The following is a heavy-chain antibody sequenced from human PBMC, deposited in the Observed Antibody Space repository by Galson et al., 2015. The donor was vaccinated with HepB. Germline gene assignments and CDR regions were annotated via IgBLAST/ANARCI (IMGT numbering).Heavy chain of an antibody. J-gene: IGHJ6*03. CDR2: ISSGSSYI. Sequence: SCKASGYTFSSYSMNWVRQAPGKGLEWVSSISSGSSYIYYADSMKGRFTISRDNAKNSLYLQMNSLRAEDTAVYYCARGVVVVPVANIYYYYYMDVWGKGTTVTVSS. D-gene: IGHD2-2*01. V-gene: IGHV3-21*01. CDR1: GYTFSSYS. CDR3: ARGVVVVPVANIYYYYYMDV.